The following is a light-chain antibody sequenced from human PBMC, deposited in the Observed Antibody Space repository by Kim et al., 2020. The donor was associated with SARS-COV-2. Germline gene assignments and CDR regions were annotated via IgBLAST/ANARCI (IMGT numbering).Light chain of an antibody. V-gene: IGLV1-44*01. J-gene: IGLJ3*02. CDR2: KNN. Sequence: QSVLTQPPSASGTPGQRVTISCSGSNSNIGNYTVNWYQQFPGTAPKLLIYKNNQRPSGVPDRFSGSNPGTSAFLVISGLQSDDEADYYCATWDDRLGGRVFGGGTQLTVL. CDR1: NSNIGNYT. CDR3: ATWDDRLGGRV.